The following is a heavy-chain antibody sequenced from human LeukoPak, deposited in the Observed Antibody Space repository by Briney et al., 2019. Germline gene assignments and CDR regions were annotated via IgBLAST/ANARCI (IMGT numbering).Heavy chain of an antibody. D-gene: IGHD1-26*01. V-gene: IGHV1-69*13. CDR1: GGTFSSYA. J-gene: IGHJ4*02. CDR2: IIPIFGTA. CDR3: ALRLNPPAIGGRQELDY. Sequence: SVKVSCKASGGTFSSYAISWVRQAPGQGLEWMGGIIPIFGTANYAQKFQGRVTITADESTSTAYMELSSLRSEDTAVYYCALRLNPPAIGGRQELDYLGQGTLVTVSS.